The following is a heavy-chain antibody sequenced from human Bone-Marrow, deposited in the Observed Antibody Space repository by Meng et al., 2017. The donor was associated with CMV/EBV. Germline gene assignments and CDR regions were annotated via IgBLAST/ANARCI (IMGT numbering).Heavy chain of an antibody. J-gene: IGHJ4*01. CDR3: ARSYCSGATCFHIDY. V-gene: IGHV3-30-3*01. Sequence: GFTCSGHALHWVRQAPGKGLEWVADISSDGTREYYADSVKDRFTISRDNSKNTLYLHMNSLRAEDTAVYYCARSYCSGATCFHIDYWGHGTLVTVSS. CDR1: GFTCSGHA. CDR2: ISSDGTRE. D-gene: IGHD2-15*01.